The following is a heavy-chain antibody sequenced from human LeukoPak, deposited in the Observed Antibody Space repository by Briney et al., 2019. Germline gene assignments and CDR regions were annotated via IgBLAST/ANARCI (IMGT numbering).Heavy chain of an antibody. CDR3: ARDGGYCSGGSCSAQFDY. D-gene: IGHD2-15*01. Sequence: ASVKVSCKASGYTFTGYYMHWVRQAPGQGLEWMGWINPNSGGTNYAQKFQGRVTMTRDTSISTAYMELSRLRSDDTAVYYCARDGGYCSGGSCSAQFDYWGQGTLVTVSS. V-gene: IGHV1-2*02. CDR1: GYTFTGYY. CDR2: INPNSGGT. J-gene: IGHJ4*02.